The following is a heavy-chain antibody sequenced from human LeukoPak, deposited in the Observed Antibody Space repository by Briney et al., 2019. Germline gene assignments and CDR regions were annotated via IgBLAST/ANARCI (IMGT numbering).Heavy chain of an antibody. V-gene: IGHV4-34*01. CDR3: ASLTTYYDSWTGYVTSDY. CDR1: GGSFSGYD. D-gene: IGHD3-3*01. Sequence: SETLSLTCAVYGGSFSGYDWSWIRQPPGKGLEGIGEINHSGRTNYNPSLRSRVTISVDTSKNQFSLKLSSLTAADTAVHYCASLTTYYDSWTGYVTSDYWGQGTLVTVSS. J-gene: IGHJ4*02. CDR2: INHSGRT.